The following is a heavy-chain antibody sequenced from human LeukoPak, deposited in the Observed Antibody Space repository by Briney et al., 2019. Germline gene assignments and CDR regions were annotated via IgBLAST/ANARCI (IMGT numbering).Heavy chain of an antibody. V-gene: IGHV3-53*01. CDR2: IYSGGST. J-gene: IGHJ4*02. CDR1: GFTVSSNY. CDR3: AKLSCSGGSCYPPFDY. Sequence: HPGGSLRLSCAASGFTVSSNYMSWVRQAPGKGLEWVSVIYSGGSTYYADSVKGRFTISRDNSKNTLYVQMNSLRAEDTAVYYCAKLSCSGGSCYPPFDYWGQGTLVTVSS. D-gene: IGHD2-15*01.